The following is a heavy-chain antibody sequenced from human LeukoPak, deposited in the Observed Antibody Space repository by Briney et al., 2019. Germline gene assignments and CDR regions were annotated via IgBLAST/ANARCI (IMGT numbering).Heavy chain of an antibody. V-gene: IGHV4-39*01. CDR3: ARQRHSSSSLNFYYYYYMDV. CDR1: GGSISSSSYY. CDR2: IYYSGST. J-gene: IGHJ6*03. D-gene: IGHD6-6*01. Sequence: SETLSLTCTVSGGSISSSSYYWGWIRQPPGKGLEWIGSIYYSGSTYYNPSLKSRVTISVDASKNQFSLKLSSVTAADTAVYYCARQRHSSSSLNFYYYYYMDVWGKGTTVTVSS.